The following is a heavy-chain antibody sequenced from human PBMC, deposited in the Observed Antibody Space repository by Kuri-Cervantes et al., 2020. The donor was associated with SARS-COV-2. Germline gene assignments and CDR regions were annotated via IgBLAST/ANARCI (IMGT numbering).Heavy chain of an antibody. D-gene: IGHD3-10*01. V-gene: IGHV3-9*01. CDR1: GFTFDDYA. J-gene: IGHJ6*03. Sequence: SLKISCAASGFTFDDYAMYWVRQAPGKGLEWVSGISWNSGSIGYADSVKGRFTISRNNTKNSLYVQMSSLRAEDTAVYCCARVREVLSYYYYYMDVWGKGTTVTVSS. CDR3: ARVREVLSYYYYYMDV. CDR2: ISWNSGSI.